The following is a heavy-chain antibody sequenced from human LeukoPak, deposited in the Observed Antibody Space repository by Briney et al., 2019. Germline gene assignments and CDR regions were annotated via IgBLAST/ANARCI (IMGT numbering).Heavy chain of an antibody. CDR1: GYTFTGYY. CDR3: AREAVYSYGDDAFDI. D-gene: IGHD5-18*01. CDR2: INHNSGGT. V-gene: IGHV1-2*02. Sequence: GASVKVSCKASGYTFTGYYMHWVRQAPGQGVEWMGWINHNSGGTNYAQKFQGRVTMTRDTSISTVYMELSRLRSDDTAVYYCAREAVYSYGDDAFDIWGQGTMVSVSS. J-gene: IGHJ3*02.